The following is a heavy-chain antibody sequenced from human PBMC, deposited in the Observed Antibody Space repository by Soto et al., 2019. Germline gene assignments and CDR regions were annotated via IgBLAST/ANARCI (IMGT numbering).Heavy chain of an antibody. CDR1: GFTFSSYG. CDR3: ARDGWLSPSPTRTRAEYFQH. Sequence: GSLRLSCAASGFTFSSYGMHWVRQAPGKGLEWVAVIWYDGSNKYYADSVKGRFTISRDNSKNTLYLQMNSLRAEDTAVYYCARDGWLSPSPTRTRAEYFQHWGQGTLVTVSS. D-gene: IGHD3-22*01. V-gene: IGHV3-33*01. J-gene: IGHJ1*01. CDR2: IWYDGSNK.